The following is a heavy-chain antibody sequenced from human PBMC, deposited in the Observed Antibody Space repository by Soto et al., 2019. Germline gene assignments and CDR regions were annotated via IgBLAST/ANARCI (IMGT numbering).Heavy chain of an antibody. V-gene: IGHV4-59*01. Sequence: PSETLSLSCTVSGDSISSYYWSWIRQPPGKGLEWIGYIYYSGITNYNPSLKSRATISVDTSKNQFSLKLSSVTAADTAVYYCARVYQLLSDPNWFHPWGPGTMITV. CDR2: IYYSGIT. J-gene: IGHJ5*02. CDR3: ARVYQLLSDPNWFHP. CDR1: GDSISSYY. D-gene: IGHD2-2*01.